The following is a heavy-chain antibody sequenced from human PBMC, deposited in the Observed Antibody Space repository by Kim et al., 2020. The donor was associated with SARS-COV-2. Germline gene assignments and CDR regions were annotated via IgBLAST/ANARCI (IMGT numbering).Heavy chain of an antibody. Sequence: TDYNPSLKSRVTISVDTSKNQFSLKLSSVTAADTAVYYCARASTFPRFDYWGQGTLVTVSS. V-gene: IGHV4-31*02. J-gene: IGHJ4*02. CDR3: ARASTFPRFDY. CDR2: T.